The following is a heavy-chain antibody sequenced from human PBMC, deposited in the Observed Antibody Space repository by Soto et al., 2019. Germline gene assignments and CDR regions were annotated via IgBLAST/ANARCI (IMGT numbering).Heavy chain of an antibody. Sequence: QVQLVQSGAEVKKPGSSVKVSCKASGGTFSSYTISWVRQAPGQGLEWMGRIIPILGIANYAQKFQGRVTITADKSTSTAYMELSSLRSEDTAVYCCANSYSSGGSCYPYYYYGMDVWGQGTTVTVSS. J-gene: IGHJ6*02. CDR1: GGTFSSYT. CDR2: IIPILGIA. CDR3: ANSYSSGGSCYPYYYYGMDV. V-gene: IGHV1-69*02. D-gene: IGHD2-15*01.